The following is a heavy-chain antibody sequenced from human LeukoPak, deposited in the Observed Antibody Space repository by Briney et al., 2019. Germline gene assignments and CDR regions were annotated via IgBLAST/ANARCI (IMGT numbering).Heavy chain of an antibody. CDR1: GFTFSSYA. V-gene: IGHV3-30*04. CDR3: ARDGGSGSYYSSVGI. CDR2: ISYDGSNK. J-gene: IGHJ3*02. D-gene: IGHD3-10*01. Sequence: GGSLRLSCAASGFTFSSYAMHWVRQAPGKGLEWVAVISYDGSNKYYADSVKGRFTISRDNSKNTLYLQMNSLRAEDTAVYYCARDGGSGSYYSSVGIWGQGTMVTVSS.